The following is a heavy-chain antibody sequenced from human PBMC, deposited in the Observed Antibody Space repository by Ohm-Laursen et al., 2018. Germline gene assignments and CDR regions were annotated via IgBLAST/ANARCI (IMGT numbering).Heavy chain of an antibody. V-gene: IGHV3-9*01. CDR1: GFTFDDYA. CDR2: ISWNSGSI. Sequence: SLRLSCAASGFTFDDYAMHWVRQAPGKGLEWVSGISWNSGSIGYADSVKGRFTISRDNAKNSLYLQMDSLRVEDTALYYCAKGGGIGVPSTWTENWGQGTLVTVSS. D-gene: IGHD6-19*01. J-gene: IGHJ4*02. CDR3: AKGGGIGVPSTWTEN.